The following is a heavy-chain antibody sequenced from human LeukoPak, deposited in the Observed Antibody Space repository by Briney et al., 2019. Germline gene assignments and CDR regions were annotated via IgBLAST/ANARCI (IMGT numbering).Heavy chain of an antibody. CDR3: ARETYVDGGFDP. CDR2: IYYSGST. D-gene: IGHD3-10*02. CDR1: GGSISSSSYY. V-gene: IGHV4-39*07. Sequence: PSETLSLTCTVSGGSISSSSYYWGWIRQPPGKGLGWIGSIYYSGSTYYDPSLKSRVTISVDTSKNQFSLKLSSVTAADTAVYYCARETYVDGGFDPWGQGTLVTVSS. J-gene: IGHJ5*02.